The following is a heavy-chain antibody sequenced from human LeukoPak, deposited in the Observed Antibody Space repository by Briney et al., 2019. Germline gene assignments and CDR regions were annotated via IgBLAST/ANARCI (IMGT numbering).Heavy chain of an antibody. V-gene: IGHV3-23*01. CDR1: GFTFSSYA. Sequence: GGSLRLSCAASGFTFSSYAMSWVRQTPGKGLEWVSTISGSGVSAYYGDAVYADSVKGRFTISRDDSKNTLHLQMDSLRAEDTAVYYCAKVGGSSWPDFDYWGQGTLVTVSP. CDR3: AKVGGSSWPDFDY. J-gene: IGHJ4*02. CDR2: ISGSGVSA. D-gene: IGHD6-13*01.